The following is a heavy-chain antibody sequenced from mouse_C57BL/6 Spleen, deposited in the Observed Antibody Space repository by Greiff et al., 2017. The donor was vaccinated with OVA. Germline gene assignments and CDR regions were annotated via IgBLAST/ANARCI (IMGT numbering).Heavy chain of an antibody. V-gene: IGHV1-19*01. Sequence: VHVKQSGPVLVKPGASVKMSCKASGYTFTDYYMNWVKQSHGKSLEWIGVINPYNGGTSYNQKFKGKATLTVDKSSSTAYMELNSLTSEDSAVYYCARGIYYDYDRDWYFDVWGTGTTVTVSS. CDR2: INPYNGGT. J-gene: IGHJ1*03. CDR3: ARGIYYDYDRDWYFDV. D-gene: IGHD2-4*01. CDR1: GYTFTDYY.